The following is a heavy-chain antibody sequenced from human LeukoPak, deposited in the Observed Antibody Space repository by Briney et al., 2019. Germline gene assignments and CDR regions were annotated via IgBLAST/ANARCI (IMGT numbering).Heavy chain of an antibody. J-gene: IGHJ6*04. CDR2: IDPSDSYT. V-gene: IGHV5-10-1*01. CDR3: ARHMVRGVDYYYYGMDV. Sequence: TSGESLKISCKGSGYSFTSYWISWVRQMPGKGLEWMGRIDPSDSYTNYSPSFQGHVTISADKSISTAYLQWSSLKASDTAMYYCARHMVRGVDYYYYGMDVWGNGTTVTVSS. D-gene: IGHD3-10*01. CDR1: GYSFTSYW.